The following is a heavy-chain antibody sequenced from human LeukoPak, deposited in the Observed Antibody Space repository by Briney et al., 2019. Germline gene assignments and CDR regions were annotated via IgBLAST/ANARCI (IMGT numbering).Heavy chain of an antibody. D-gene: IGHD2-2*01. CDR1: GYSFTSYW. CDR3: ARCLVPAPNWFDP. Sequence: GESLKIFCKGSGYSFTSYWIGWVRQMPGKGLEWMGIIYPGDSDTRYSPSFQGQVTLSADKSISTAYLQWSSLKASDTAMYYCARCLVPAPNWFDPWGQGTLATVSS. CDR2: IYPGDSDT. V-gene: IGHV5-51*01. J-gene: IGHJ5*02.